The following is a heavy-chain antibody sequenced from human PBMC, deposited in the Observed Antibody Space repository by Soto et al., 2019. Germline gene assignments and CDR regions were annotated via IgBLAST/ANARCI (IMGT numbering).Heavy chain of an antibody. Sequence: SETLSLTCTVSGVTIISSSYYWGWIRQPPGRGLEWIASIYYTGSTYYNPSVSSRVTTSVDSPKNQFSLNLASVSAADTAVYYCARGALRLRYFDWSPFDYWGQGTLVTVSS. V-gene: IGHV4-39*01. CDR1: GVTIISSSYY. J-gene: IGHJ4*02. CDR2: IYYTGST. CDR3: ARGALRLRYFDWSPFDY. D-gene: IGHD3-9*01.